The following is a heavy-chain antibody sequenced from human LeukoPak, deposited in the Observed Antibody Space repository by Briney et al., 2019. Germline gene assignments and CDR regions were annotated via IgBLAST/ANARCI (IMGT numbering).Heavy chain of an antibody. V-gene: IGHV4-59*01. Sequence: SETLSLTCTVSGGSLGTYYWSWIRQSPGKGLEWIGYIYYSGSTKYNPSLKSRVIISVDTSKNQFSLKLYSVTAADTAVYYCARDYKYQLPTFYYYYGMDVWGQGTTVTVSS. CDR2: IYYSGST. CDR1: GGSLGTYY. CDR3: ARDYKYQLPTFYYYYGMDV. J-gene: IGHJ6*02. D-gene: IGHD2-2*01.